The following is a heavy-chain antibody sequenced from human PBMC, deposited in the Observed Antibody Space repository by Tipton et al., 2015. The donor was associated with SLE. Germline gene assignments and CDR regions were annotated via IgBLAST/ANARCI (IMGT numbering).Heavy chain of an antibody. CDR2: IYYSGNT. V-gene: IGHV4-59*08. CDR1: GGSISSYY. D-gene: IGHD6-19*01. Sequence: LRLSCTASGGSISSYYWSWIRQPPGKGLEWMGYIYYSGNTNYNPSLKSRVTISVDTSKNQFSLKLSSVTAADTAVYYCARAPRLGAFDIWGQGTMVTVSS. CDR3: ARAPRLGAFDI. J-gene: IGHJ3*02.